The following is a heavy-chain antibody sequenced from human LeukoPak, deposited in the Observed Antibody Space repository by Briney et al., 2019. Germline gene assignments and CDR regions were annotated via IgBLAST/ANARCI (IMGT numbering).Heavy chain of an antibody. CDR3: ARHYSDYFDY. J-gene: IGHJ4*02. V-gene: IGHV4-61*02. CDR2: TYTSGST. CDR1: GGSISSGSYY. D-gene: IGHD2-15*01. Sequence: TSQTLSLTCTVSGGSISSGSYYWSWIRQPAGKGLEWIGRTYTSGSTNYNPSLKSRVTISVDTSKNQFSLKLSSVTAADTAVYYCARHYSDYFDYWGQGTLVTVSS.